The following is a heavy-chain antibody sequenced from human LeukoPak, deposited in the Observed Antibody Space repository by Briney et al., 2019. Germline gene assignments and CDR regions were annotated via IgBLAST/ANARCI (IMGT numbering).Heavy chain of an antibody. V-gene: IGHV3-23*01. D-gene: IGHD3-10*01. CDR3: AKDRPSMVRGVIGGYRDFDY. Sequence: GGSLRLSCVASGFTFDEYAMHWVRQAPGKGLEWVSAISGSGGSTYYADSVKGRFTISRDNSKNTLYLQMNSLRAEDTAVYYCAKDRPSMVRGVIGGYRDFDYWGQGTLVTVSS. CDR1: GFTFDEYA. CDR2: ISGSGGST. J-gene: IGHJ4*02.